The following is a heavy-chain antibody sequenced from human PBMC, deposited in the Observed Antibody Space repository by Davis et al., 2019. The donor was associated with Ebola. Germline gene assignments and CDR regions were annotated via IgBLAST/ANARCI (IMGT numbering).Heavy chain of an antibody. CDR1: GDSIKTYY. J-gene: IGHJ4*02. CDR3: ARGAAMTITGGLTKFDY. D-gene: IGHD4/OR15-4a*01. V-gene: IGHV4-59*01. Sequence: SETLSLTCTVSGDSIKTYYWNWIRQTPGKGLGWIGYIDYIGRTDQNPSLKSRVTILRDTSKNQFSLKLNSVTTADTAVYYCARGAAMTITGGLTKFDYWGQGTLVTVSS. CDR2: IDYIGRT.